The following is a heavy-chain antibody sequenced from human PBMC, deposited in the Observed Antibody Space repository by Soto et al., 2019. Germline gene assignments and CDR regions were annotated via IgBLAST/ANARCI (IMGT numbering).Heavy chain of an antibody. Sequence: QVQLVQSGAEVKKPGSSVKVSCKASGGTFSTYDICWVRQAPGQGLEWMGGIIPLFGTANYAQKFQGRATIIAEESTRTAYMELRRLRSEDTAVYYCAINEGTDGYKFAYWGQGTLVTVSS. D-gene: IGHD5-12*01. CDR2: IIPLFGTA. J-gene: IGHJ4*02. CDR3: AINEGTDGYKFAY. CDR1: GGTFSTYD. V-gene: IGHV1-69*01.